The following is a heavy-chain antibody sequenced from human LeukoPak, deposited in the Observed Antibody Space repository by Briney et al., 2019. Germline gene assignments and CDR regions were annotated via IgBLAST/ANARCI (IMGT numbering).Heavy chain of an antibody. CDR3: AKADSSRWPYNGFEP. Sequence: SLRLSCSSFGFTFDDYAMDWVRQAPGKGLDGVSGIVWCCGDIVYAETVKGRFTISRDNSKNTVYLQMNSLRAEDTAVYYCAKADSSRWPYNGFEPWGQGTLVTV. V-gene: IGHV3-9*01. J-gene: IGHJ5*02. CDR1: GFTFDDYA. D-gene: IGHD6-19*01. CDR2: IVWCCGDI.